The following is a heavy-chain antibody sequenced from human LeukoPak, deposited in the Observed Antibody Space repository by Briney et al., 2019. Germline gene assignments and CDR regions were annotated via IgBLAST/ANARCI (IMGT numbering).Heavy chain of an antibody. CDR1: TYSITSGDY. V-gene: IGHV4-38-2*02. CDR3: ARDRYGSGSYSWFDP. D-gene: IGHD3-10*01. CDR2: IYHSGRT. Sequence: SETLSLTCTVSTYSITSGDYWGWIRQPPGKGLEWIGSIYHSGRTYYNPSLKSRVIMTVDTSYNQFSLKLNSVTAADTAVYYCARDRYGSGSYSWFDPWGQGTLVTVSS. J-gene: IGHJ5*02.